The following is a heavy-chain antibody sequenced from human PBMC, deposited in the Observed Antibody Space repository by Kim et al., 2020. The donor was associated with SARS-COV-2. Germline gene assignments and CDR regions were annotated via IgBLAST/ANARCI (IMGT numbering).Heavy chain of an antibody. V-gene: IGHV3-30-3*01. D-gene: IGHD1-1*01. CDR3: ARGATGTTGGFDP. CDR1: GFTFSSYA. Sequence: GGSLRLSCAASGFTFSSYAMHWVRQAPGKGLEWVAVISYDGSNKYYADSVKGRFTISRDNSKNTLYLQMNSLRAEDTAVYYCARGATGTTGGFDPWGQGTLVTVSS. J-gene: IGHJ5*02. CDR2: ISYDGSNK.